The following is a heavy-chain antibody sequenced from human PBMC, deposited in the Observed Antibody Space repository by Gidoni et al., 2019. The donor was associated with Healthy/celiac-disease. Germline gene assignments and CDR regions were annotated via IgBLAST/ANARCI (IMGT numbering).Heavy chain of an antibody. CDR3: ARDCSYHRSFLAD. Sequence: QVQRVESGEGVVQPGRSLRLSCAAYGFTFSSYDMHWVRQAPGKGLEGVAVIWYDGSNKYYADSVKGRLTISRDNSKHTRYLQMNSLRAEDTAVYYCARDCSYHRSFLADWGQGTLVTVSS. D-gene: IGHD2-15*01. CDR1: GFTFSSYD. CDR2: IWYDGSNK. J-gene: IGHJ4*02. V-gene: IGHV3-33*01.